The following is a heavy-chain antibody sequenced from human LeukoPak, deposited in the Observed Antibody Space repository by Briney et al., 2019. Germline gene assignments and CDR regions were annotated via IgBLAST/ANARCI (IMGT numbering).Heavy chain of an antibody. V-gene: IGHV3-30*02. J-gene: IGHJ5*02. D-gene: IGHD2-2*01. Sequence: GGSLRLSCAASGFTFSSYGMHWVRQAPGKGLEWVAFIRGDGSNKYYADSVKGRFTISRDNSKNTLYLQMNSLRAEDTAVYYCAKVVVPAARARGGDWFDPWGQGTLVTVSS. CDR2: IRGDGSNK. CDR1: GFTFSSYG. CDR3: AKVVVPAARARGGDWFDP.